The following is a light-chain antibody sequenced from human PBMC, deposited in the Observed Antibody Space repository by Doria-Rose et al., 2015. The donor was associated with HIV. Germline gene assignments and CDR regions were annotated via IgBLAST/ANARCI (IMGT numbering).Light chain of an antibody. CDR2: DVS. CDR3: HQYGTSWT. CDR1: QSCSSTY. V-gene: IGKV3-20*01. Sequence: TQSPGTLSLSPGERATLSCRASQSCSSTYLAWDQQNPGQAPSLLIYDVSTRATGIPDRFSASGSGTGFALTINRLEPEDFALYYCHQYGTSWTFGQGTKVEI. J-gene: IGKJ1*01.